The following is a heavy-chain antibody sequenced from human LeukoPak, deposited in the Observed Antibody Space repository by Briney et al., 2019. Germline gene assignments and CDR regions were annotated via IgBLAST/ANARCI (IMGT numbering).Heavy chain of an antibody. CDR2: IIPIFGTA. D-gene: IGHD1-14*01. Sequence: ASVKVSCKASGGTFSSYAISWVRQAPGQGLEWMGGIIPIFGTANYAQKFQGRVTITADESTSTAYMELSSLRSEDTAVYYCARLTEYYYYGMDVWGQGTTVTVSS. J-gene: IGHJ6*02. CDR3: ARLTEYYYYGMDV. CDR1: GGTFSSYA. V-gene: IGHV1-69*13.